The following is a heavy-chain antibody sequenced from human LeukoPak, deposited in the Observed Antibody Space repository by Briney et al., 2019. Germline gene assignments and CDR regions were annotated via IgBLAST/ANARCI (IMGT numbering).Heavy chain of an antibody. CDR2: ISYDGSDK. J-gene: IGHJ4*02. CDR1: GFAFSSYA. D-gene: IGHD5-12*01. CDR3: ARARPSMWIDY. V-gene: IGHV3-30*04. Sequence: GGSLRLSCAASGFAFSSYAMYWVRQAPGKGLEWVAVISYDGSDKFYADSVKGRFTISRDSSKNTLYLQMNSLRPEDTAVYYCARARPSMWIDYWGQGTLVTVSS.